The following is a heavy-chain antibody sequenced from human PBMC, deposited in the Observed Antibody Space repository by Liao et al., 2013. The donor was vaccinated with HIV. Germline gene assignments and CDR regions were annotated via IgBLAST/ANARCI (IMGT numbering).Heavy chain of an antibody. J-gene: IGHJ3*01. CDR3: ARATRGFWDSRRWNEDAFDV. Sequence: QLQLQESGPGLVKPSETLSLTCTVSGGSVSSSGYYWGWIRQPPGEGLAWIGSIYNSGSTYYNPSLKSRVTMSVDTSKNQLSLNLRSVIAADTAVYYCARATRGFWDSRRWNEDAFDVWGQGTMVTVSS. CDR2: IYNSGST. CDR1: GGSVSSSGYY. V-gene: IGHV4-39*07. D-gene: IGHD3-3*01.